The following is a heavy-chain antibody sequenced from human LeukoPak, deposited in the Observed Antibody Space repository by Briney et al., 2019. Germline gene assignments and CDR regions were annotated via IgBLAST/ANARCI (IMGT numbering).Heavy chain of an antibody. V-gene: IGHV3-7*04. J-gene: IGHJ4*02. CDR3: ARGIDEWLYLNY. Sequence: GGSLRLSCAASGFPFAPFWMTWVRQAPGTGPEFVATMNRDGSEVAYGNSVRGRFTISRDNAKNSLYPQMYSLRAEDTAVYYCARGIDEWLYLNYWGQGALVTVSS. CDR1: GFPFAPFW. D-gene: IGHD3-3*01. CDR2: MNRDGSEV.